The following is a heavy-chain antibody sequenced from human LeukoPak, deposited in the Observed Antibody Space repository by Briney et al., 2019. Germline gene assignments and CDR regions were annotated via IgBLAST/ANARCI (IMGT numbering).Heavy chain of an antibody. J-gene: IGHJ3*02. D-gene: IGHD6-19*01. CDR1: GFTFSSYS. CDR3: ARALSSADAFDI. V-gene: IGHV3-21*01. CDR2: ISSSSSYI. Sequence: GGSLRLSCAASGFTFSSYSMNWVRQAPGKGLEWDSSISSSSSYIYYADSVKGRFTISRDNAKNSLYLQMNSLRAEDTAVYYCARALSSADAFDIWGQGTMVTVSS.